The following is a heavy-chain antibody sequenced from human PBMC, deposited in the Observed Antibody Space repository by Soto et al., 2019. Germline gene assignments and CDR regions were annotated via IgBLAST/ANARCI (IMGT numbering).Heavy chain of an antibody. J-gene: IGHJ6*02. CDR3: AREGVSDMDV. D-gene: IGHD3-16*01. Sequence: GASVQVSCKASGDTFSTYTINSVRQATGQGLEWMGWMNPNSGNTGYAQKFQGRITMTRNSSISTAYMELSSLRSEDTAVYYCAREGVSDMDVWGQGTTVTVSS. CDR1: GDTFSTYT. V-gene: IGHV1-8*01. CDR2: MNPNSGNT.